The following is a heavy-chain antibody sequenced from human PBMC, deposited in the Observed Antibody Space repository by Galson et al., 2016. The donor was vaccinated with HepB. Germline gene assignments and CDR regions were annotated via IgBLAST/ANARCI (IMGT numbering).Heavy chain of an antibody. CDR1: GYNFNVYW. CDR2: IYPADSDT. D-gene: IGHD5-12*01. CDR3: ARPFGYSAYHSKFEYHMDV. J-gene: IGHJ6*02. Sequence: QSGAEVKKPGESLKLSCKGSGYNFNVYWIAWVRQLPGKGLEWMGVIYPADSDTRYRPSFPGQVTISADKSTTTAYLDWSSLEASDTARYYCARPFGYSAYHSKFEYHMDVWGQGTTVTVSS. V-gene: IGHV5-51*01.